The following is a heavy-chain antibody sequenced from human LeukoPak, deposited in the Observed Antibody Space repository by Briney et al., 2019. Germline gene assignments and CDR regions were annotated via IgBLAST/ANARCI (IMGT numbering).Heavy chain of an antibody. V-gene: IGHV4-39*01. CDR3: ARHLDPGGSCPFDY. Sequence: SETLSLTCTVSGGSISSSSYYWGWIRQPPGKGLEWIGSIYYSGSTYYNPSLKSRVTISADTSKNQFSLKLSSVTAADTAVYYCARHLDPGGSCPFDYWGQGTLVTVSS. CDR2: IYYSGST. D-gene: IGHD2-15*01. J-gene: IGHJ4*02. CDR1: GGSISSSSYY.